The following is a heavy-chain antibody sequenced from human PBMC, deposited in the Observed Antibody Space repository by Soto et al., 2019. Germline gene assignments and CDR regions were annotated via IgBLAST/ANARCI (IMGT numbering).Heavy chain of an antibody. CDR2: IYSGGST. CDR3: ARDPPATRHGMDV. J-gene: IGHJ6*02. Sequence: PGESLRLSCAAPGFTVSSNYMSWVRQAPGKGLEWVSVIYSGGSTYYADSVRCRFTISRDNSKNTLYLQRKSLRAEDTAVYYCARDPPATRHGMDVWGQGTTVTVSS. V-gene: IGHV3-53*01. CDR1: GFTVSSNY.